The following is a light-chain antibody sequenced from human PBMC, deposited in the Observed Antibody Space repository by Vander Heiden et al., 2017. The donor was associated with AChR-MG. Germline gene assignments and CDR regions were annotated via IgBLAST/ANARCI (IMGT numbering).Light chain of an antibody. Sequence: DIQMPQSPSSLSASVGDRVTITCQASQDISNYLNWYQQKPGKAPKLLIYDASNLETGVPSRFSGSGSGTDFTFTISSLQPEDIATYYCQQYDTLTFGGGTKVEIK. CDR1: QDISNY. J-gene: IGKJ4*01. CDR2: DAS. V-gene: IGKV1-33*01. CDR3: QQYDTLT.